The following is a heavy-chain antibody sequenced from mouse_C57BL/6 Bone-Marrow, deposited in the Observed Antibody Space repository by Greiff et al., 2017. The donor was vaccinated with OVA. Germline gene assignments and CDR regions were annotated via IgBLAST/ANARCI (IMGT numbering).Heavy chain of an antibody. CDR1: GYTFTSYW. Sequence: QVQLKQSGAELAKPGASVKLSCKASGYTFTSYWMHWVKQRPGQGLEWIGYINPSSGYTKYNQKFKDKATLTADKSSSTAYMQLSSLTYEDSAVYYCARPNWDVWGYFDVWGTGTTVTVSS. CDR2: INPSSGYT. V-gene: IGHV1-7*01. J-gene: IGHJ1*03. D-gene: IGHD4-1*02. CDR3: ARPNWDVWGYFDV.